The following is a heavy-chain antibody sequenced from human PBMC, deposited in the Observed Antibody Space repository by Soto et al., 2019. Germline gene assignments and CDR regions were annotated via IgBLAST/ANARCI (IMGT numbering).Heavy chain of an antibody. V-gene: IGHV3-23*01. CDR2: ISGSGGST. CDR3: AKAGGNYYDSTFDY. CDR1: GFTFSSYA. D-gene: IGHD3-22*01. J-gene: IGHJ4*02. Sequence: GGSLRLSCVASGFTFSSYAMSWVRQAPGKGLEWVSAISGSGGSTYYADSVKGRFTISRDNSKNTLYLQMNSLRAEDTAVYYCAKAGGNYYDSTFDYWGQGTLVTVSS.